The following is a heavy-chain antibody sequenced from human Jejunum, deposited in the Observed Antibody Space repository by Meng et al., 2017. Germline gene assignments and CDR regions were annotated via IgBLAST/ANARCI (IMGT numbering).Heavy chain of an antibody. CDR2: IKEDGSDK. CDR1: GFIFSNYL. Sequence: GESLKISCAASGFIFSNYLMSWVRQAPGKGLEWVANIKEDGSDKYYVDSVKGRFTISRDNAKNSLYLQMNSLRVEDTAMYYCARDVVAGAEGGQFDYWGQGTRVTSSS. V-gene: IGHV3-7*01. CDR3: ARDVVAGAEGGQFDY. D-gene: IGHD6-19*01. J-gene: IGHJ4*02.